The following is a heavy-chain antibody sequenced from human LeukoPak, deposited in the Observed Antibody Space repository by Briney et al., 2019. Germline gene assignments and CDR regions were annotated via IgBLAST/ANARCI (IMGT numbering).Heavy chain of an antibody. CDR1: GGSISSSSYY. V-gene: IGHV4-39*07. CDR3: AREDYGDYVGFDP. J-gene: IGHJ5*02. Sequence: SETLSLTCTVSGGSISSSSYYWGWIRQPPGKGLEWIGSIYYSGSTYYNPSLKSRVTISVDTSKNQFSLKLSSVTAADTAVYYCAREDYGDYVGFDPWGQGTLVTVSS. D-gene: IGHD4-17*01. CDR2: IYYSGST.